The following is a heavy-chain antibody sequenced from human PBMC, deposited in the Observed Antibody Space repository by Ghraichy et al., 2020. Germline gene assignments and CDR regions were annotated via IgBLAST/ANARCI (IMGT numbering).Heavy chain of an antibody. CDR3: ASASTHSGNSHLEFDF. D-gene: IGHD1-26*01. CDR2: IIPLFRTP. CDR1: GGTFSNNV. V-gene: IGHV1-69*13. J-gene: IGHJ4*02. Sequence: SVKVSCKASGGTFSNNVINWVRQAPGQGLEWMGGIIPLFRTPYYAQKFQGRITITADESTSTAYMDLSGLRSEDTAMYYCASASTHSGNSHLEFDFWGQGTLVTVSS.